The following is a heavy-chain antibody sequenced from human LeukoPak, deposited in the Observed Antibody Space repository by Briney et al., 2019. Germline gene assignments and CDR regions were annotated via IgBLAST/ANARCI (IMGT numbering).Heavy chain of an antibody. CDR2: ISSSSSYI. CDR3: ARGVRYCSGGNCYSNTLTYMDV. CDR1: GFTFSSYS. J-gene: IGHJ6*03. D-gene: IGHD2-15*01. V-gene: IGHV3-21*01. Sequence: PGGSLRLACAASGFTFSSYSMNWVRQAPGKGLEWVSSISSSSSYIYYADSVKGRFTIYRDNARNSLSLHMNSLRAEDTAVYYCARGVRYCSGGNCYSNTLTYMDVWGKGTTVTVSS.